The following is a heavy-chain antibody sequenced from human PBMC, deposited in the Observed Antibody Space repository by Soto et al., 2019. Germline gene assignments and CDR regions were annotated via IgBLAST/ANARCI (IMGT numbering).Heavy chain of an antibody. CDR1: GGSFTAYY. Sequence: SETLSLTCAVYGGSFTAYYWSWIRQPPGKGLEWIGEINHGGSTNYNPSLKSGVTISADKSKNQFSLKVNSVTAADTAVYYCAAAAIDFWSAFTSGKGSYPLEYWGQGTPVTVSS. D-gene: IGHD3-3*01. CDR3: AAAAIDFWSAFTSGKGSYPLEY. V-gene: IGHV4-34*01. J-gene: IGHJ4*02. CDR2: INHGGST.